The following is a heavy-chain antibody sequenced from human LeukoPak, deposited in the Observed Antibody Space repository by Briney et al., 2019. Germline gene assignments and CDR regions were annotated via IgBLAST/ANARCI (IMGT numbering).Heavy chain of an antibody. CDR1: GFTFSSYA. Sequence: GGSLRLSCAASGFTFSSYAMSWVRQAPGKGLEWVSAISCSGGSTYYADSVKGRFTISRDNSKNTLYLQMNSLRAEDTAVYYCATPGPGSGSYYPYFDYWGQGTLVTVSS. CDR3: ATPGPGSGSYYPYFDY. J-gene: IGHJ4*02. D-gene: IGHD3-10*01. CDR2: ISCSGGST. V-gene: IGHV3-23*01.